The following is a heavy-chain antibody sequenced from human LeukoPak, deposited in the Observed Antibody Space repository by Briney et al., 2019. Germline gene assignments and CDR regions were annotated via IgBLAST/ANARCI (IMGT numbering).Heavy chain of an antibody. D-gene: IGHD3-22*01. CDR1: GFSFNNFG. Sequence: GGSLRLSCVASGFSFNNFGMSWVRQAPGKGLEWVSRISGSGGSTHYADSVKGRFTISRDNSKNTLYLQMNNLRAGDTAFYYSAKSSYSDSSGFYREYYFDYWGQGTLVPVSS. V-gene: IGHV3-23*01. J-gene: IGHJ4*02. CDR3: AKSSYSDSSGFYREYYFDY. CDR2: ISGSGGST.